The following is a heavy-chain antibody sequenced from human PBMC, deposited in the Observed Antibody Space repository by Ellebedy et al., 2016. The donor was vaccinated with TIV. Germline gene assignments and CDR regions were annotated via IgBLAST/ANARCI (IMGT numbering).Heavy chain of an antibody. V-gene: IGHV4-34*01. D-gene: IGHD3-10*01. CDR2: INNSGST. Sequence: MPSETLSLTCAVYGGSFSGYYWTWVRKPPGKGLEWIGEINNSGSTNYSPSLRSRVTISRDTSKTQFSLKLTSLTAADTAVYYCARGQITLVRGVMGDNRPWIDYWGQGTQVTVSS. CDR1: GGSFSGYY. J-gene: IGHJ4*02. CDR3: ARGQITLVRGVMGDNRPWIDY.